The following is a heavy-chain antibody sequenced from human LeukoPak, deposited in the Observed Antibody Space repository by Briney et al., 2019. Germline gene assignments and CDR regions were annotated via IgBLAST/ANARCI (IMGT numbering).Heavy chain of an antibody. Sequence: GGSLRLSCAASGFTFSSYSMNWVRQAPGKGLEWVSCISSSSSTIYYADSVKGRFTISRDNAKNSLYLQMNSLRAEDTAVYYCASITGGSYYFDYWGQGTLVTVSS. CDR3: ASITGGSYYFDY. J-gene: IGHJ4*02. V-gene: IGHV3-48*01. D-gene: IGHD1-26*01. CDR2: ISSSSSTI. CDR1: GFTFSSYS.